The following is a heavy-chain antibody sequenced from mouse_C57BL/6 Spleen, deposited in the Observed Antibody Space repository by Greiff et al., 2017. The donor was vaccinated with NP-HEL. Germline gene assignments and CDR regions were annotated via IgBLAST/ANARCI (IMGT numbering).Heavy chain of an antibody. CDR1: GYTFTSYW. CDR3: ARRANWDSFAY. D-gene: IGHD4-1*01. J-gene: IGHJ3*01. CDR2: IHPNSGST. Sequence: QVQLQQPGAELVKPGASVKLSCKASGYTFTSYWMHWVKQRPGQGLEWIGMIHPNSGSTNYNEKFKSKATLTVDKSSSTAYMQLSSLTSEDSAFYYCARRANWDSFAYWGQGTLVTVSA. V-gene: IGHV1-64*01.